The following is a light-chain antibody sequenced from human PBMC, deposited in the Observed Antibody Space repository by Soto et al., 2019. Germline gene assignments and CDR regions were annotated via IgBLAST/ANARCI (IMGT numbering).Light chain of an antibody. CDR3: QQNDSLPHT. CDR2: DAS. Sequence: DIQMTQSPYSLSASVGDRVTVTCRASQDIGNYLCWYQQKLGKAPKLLIYDASYLEAGVPSRFSGSGSGTDFTFTISSLQPEDFATYYCQQNDSLPHTFGGGTKVEIK. CDR1: QDIGNY. J-gene: IGKJ4*01. V-gene: IGKV1-33*01.